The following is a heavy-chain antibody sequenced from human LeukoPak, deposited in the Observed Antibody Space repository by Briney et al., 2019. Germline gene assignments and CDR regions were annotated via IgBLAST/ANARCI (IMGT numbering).Heavy chain of an antibody. CDR1: GYTLTELS. D-gene: IGHD6-19*01. CDR2: FDPEDGET. V-gene: IGHV1-24*01. CDR3: ATLGDSSGPAYYYYYMDV. Sequence: ASVKVSCKVSGYTLTELSMHWVRQAPGKGREWMGGFDPEDGETIYAQKFQGRVTMTEDTSTDTAYMELSSLRSEDTAVYYCATLGDSSGPAYYYYYMDVWGKGTTVTVSS. J-gene: IGHJ6*03.